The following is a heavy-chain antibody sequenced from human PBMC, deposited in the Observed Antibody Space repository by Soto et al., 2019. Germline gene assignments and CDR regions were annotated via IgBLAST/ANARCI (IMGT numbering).Heavy chain of an antibody. J-gene: IGHJ3*02. V-gene: IGHV4-59*01. D-gene: IGHD5-12*01. CDR2: ISHTGTT. Sequence: QVQLQESGPGLVKPSETLSPTCTVPGGSISSYYWSWIRQSPGKGLVRVVDISHTGTTYYNPSLKSRLTIALDASKDQCSLTLTSLAAANTAVYYCARGPPWMDAFDIWGQGTKVTVSP. CDR1: GGSISSYY. CDR3: ARGPPWMDAFDI.